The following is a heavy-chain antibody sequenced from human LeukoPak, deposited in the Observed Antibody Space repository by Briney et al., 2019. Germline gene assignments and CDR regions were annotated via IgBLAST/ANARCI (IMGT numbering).Heavy chain of an antibody. J-gene: IGHJ3*02. CDR3: ARGSYYDILTGYYWWGAFDI. D-gene: IGHD3-9*01. Sequence: GGSLRLSCAASGFTVSSNYMSWVRQAPGKGLEWVSVIYSGGSTYYAVSVKGRFTISRDNSKNTLYLQMNSLRAEDTAVYYCARGSYYDILTGYYWWGAFDIWGQGTMVTVSS. CDR2: IYSGGST. V-gene: IGHV3-53*01. CDR1: GFTVSSNY.